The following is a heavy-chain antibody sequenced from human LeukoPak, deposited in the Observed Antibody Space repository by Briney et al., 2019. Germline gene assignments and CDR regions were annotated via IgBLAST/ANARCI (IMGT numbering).Heavy chain of an antibody. V-gene: IGHV3-11*04. CDR1: GFTFSDYY. D-gene: IGHD3-10*01. J-gene: IGHJ5*02. CDR3: ARDGWFGDYNWFDP. Sequence: GGSLRLSCAASGFTFSDYYMSWIRQAPGKGLEWVSYISSSGSTIYYADSVKGRFTISRDNAKNSLYLQMNSLRAEDTAMYYCARDGWFGDYNWFDPWGQGTLVTVSS. CDR2: ISSSGSTI.